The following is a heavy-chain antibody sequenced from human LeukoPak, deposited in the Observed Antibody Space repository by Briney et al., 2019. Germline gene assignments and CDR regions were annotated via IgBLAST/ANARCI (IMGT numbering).Heavy chain of an antibody. CDR3: AGKAGANRPFDY. J-gene: IGHJ4*02. D-gene: IGHD4/OR15-4a*01. V-gene: IGHV4-4*07. Sequence: SETLSLTCTVSGGSISTYYWSWIRQPAGKGLEWIGRIYISGSTNYNPSLKRRVTISVDTSKNQFSLKLSSVTAADTAVYYCAGKAGANRPFDYWGQGTLVTVSS. CDR1: GGSISTYY. CDR2: IYISGST.